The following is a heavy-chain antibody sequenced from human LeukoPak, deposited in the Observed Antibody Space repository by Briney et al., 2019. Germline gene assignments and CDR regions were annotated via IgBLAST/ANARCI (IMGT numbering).Heavy chain of an antibody. Sequence: GGSLRLSCAASGFTFSSYSMTWIRQAPGKGLEWVSSITGNGGRTYYAAPVKGRFTISRDNSDSTVYLQMNSLRAEDTALYYCAKDLVPHSVVSWGQGTLVTVSS. D-gene: IGHD2-8*02. CDR3: AKDLVPHSVVS. CDR1: GFTFSSYS. V-gene: IGHV3-23*01. J-gene: IGHJ4*02. CDR2: ITGNGGRT.